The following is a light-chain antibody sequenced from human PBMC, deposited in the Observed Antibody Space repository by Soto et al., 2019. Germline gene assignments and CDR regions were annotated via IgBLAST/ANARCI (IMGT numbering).Light chain of an antibody. CDR1: SSDVGGYNF. CDR2: EVT. V-gene: IGLV2-14*01. Sequence: QSALTQPASVSGSPGQSITISCTRTSSDVGGYNFVSWYQQHPGKAPKLVIYEVTNRPSGVSNRFSGSKSGNTASLTISGLQAEDEADYYCNSYTSSSTRVFGSGTKLTVL. J-gene: IGLJ1*01. CDR3: NSYTSSSTRV.